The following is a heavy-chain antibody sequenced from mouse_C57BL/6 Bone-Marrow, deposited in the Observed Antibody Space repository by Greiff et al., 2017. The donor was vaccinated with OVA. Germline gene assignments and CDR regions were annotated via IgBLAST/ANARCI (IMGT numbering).Heavy chain of an antibody. V-gene: IGHV5-12*01. CDR2: ISNGGGST. Sequence: EVQGVESGGGLVQPGGSLKLSCAASGFTFSDYYMYWVRQTPEKRLEWVAYISNGGGSTYYPDTVKGRFTISRDNAKNTLYLQMSHLKSEDTAMYYCARDPRRFDYWGQGTTLTVSS. CDR3: ARDPRRFDY. CDR1: GFTFSDYY. J-gene: IGHJ2*01.